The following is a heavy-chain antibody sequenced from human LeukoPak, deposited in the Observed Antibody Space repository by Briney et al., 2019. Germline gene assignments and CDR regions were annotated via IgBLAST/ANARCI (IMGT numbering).Heavy chain of an antibody. V-gene: IGHV3-23*01. Sequence: PGGSLRLSCAAYGFSFHNFAISWVRQAPGKGLEWVSSISGSGASIYYADSVKGRFTISRDNVGDTLYLQMKSVRSQYKATYYCARCSAQSGSGRYLDYWGQGTLVTVSS. J-gene: IGHJ4*02. CDR3: ARCSAQSGSGRYLDY. CDR2: ISGSGASI. D-gene: IGHD3-10*01. CDR1: GFSFHNFA.